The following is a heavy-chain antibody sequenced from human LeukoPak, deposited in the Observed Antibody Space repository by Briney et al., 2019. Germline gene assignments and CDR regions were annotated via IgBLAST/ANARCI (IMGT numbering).Heavy chain of an antibody. CDR2: FSGGGGGT. D-gene: IGHD5-12*01. CDR3: AKDGYSGSVDY. J-gene: IGHJ4*02. Sequence: GGSLRLSCAATGFTFTSFAMSWLRQAPGKGLEWVSTFSGGGGGTFYSDSVKGRFTISRDNSKNTLYLQMNSLRAEETAVYYCAKDGYSGSVDYWGQGTLVTVSS. V-gene: IGHV3-23*01. CDR1: GFTFTSFA.